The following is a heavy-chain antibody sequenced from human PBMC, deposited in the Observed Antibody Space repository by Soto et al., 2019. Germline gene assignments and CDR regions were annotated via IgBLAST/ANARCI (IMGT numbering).Heavy chain of an antibody. CDR2: ISGGGDTT. Sequence: EVQLLESGGGLVQPGGSLRLSCTASGFTFNNYAMTWVRQAPGKRLEWVSAISGGGDTTSYADSVKGRFTVSRDGSKNTLYLQMSSLRAEATALYYCAKGRGGSGSLTPRVDFWGQGTLVTVSS. D-gene: IGHD3-10*01. V-gene: IGHV3-23*01. CDR1: GFTFNNYA. CDR3: AKGRGGSGSLTPRVDF. J-gene: IGHJ4*02.